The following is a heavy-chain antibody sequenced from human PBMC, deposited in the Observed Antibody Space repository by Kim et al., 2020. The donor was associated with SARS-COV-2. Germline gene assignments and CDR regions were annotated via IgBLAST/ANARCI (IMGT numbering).Heavy chain of an antibody. D-gene: IGHD3-22*01. CDR3: SGEYYYDSSGYYFTYYYGMDV. CDR1: GFTFSSYS. J-gene: IGHJ6*02. CDR2: ISSSSSYI. V-gene: IGHV3-21*01. Sequence: GGSLRLSCAASGFTFSSYSMNWVRQAPGKGLEWVSSISSSSSYIYYADSVKGRFTISRDNAKNSLYLQMNSLRAEDTAVYYCSGEYYYDSSGYYFTYYYGMDVWGQGTPVTVSS.